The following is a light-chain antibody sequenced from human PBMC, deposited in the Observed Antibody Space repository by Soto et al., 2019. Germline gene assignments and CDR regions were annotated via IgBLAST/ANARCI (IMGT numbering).Light chain of an antibody. Sequence: DVQMTQSPPSLSASVGYRFTIICRAREGINIYLAWFQQKPVKAPESLIYVATRLQRGVPSRCRGIGSGTDFTLTISSLQPEDFETYYRQQSYSRPHAFGAGTKVDIK. J-gene: IGKJ4*01. V-gene: IGKV1-16*01. CDR2: VAT. CDR1: EGINIY. CDR3: QQSYSRPHA.